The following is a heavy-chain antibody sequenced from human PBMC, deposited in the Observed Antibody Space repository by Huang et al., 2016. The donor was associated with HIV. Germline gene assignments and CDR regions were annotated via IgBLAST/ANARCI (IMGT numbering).Heavy chain of an antibody. CDR2: IYSGGTT. Sequence: EVQLVESGGGLIQPGGSLRLSCAASGFTVSTNYMTWVRQAPGKGLEWVSLIYSGGTTYYADSVKGRFTISSDDSENTLYLHMTSLRAGDTAVYYCAKEGDTGAALGYWGQGTLVTVS. CDR3: AKEGDTGAALGY. CDR1: GFTVSTNY. V-gene: IGHV3-53*01. D-gene: IGHD2-8*02. J-gene: IGHJ4*02.